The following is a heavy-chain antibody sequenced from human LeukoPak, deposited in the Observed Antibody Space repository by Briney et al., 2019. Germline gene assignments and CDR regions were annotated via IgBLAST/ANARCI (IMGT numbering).Heavy chain of an antibody. CDR2: IYYSGNT. Sequence: SETLSLTCSVSGGPISSYYWSWLRQPPGKGLEWIGYIYYSGNTNYNPSLKSRVTISVDTSKNQFSLKLSSVTAADTAVYYCARGMDTTVSTEDYFDYWGQGTLVTVSS. V-gene: IGHV4-59*12. J-gene: IGHJ4*02. CDR1: GGPISSYY. D-gene: IGHD5-18*01. CDR3: ARGMDTTVSTEDYFDY.